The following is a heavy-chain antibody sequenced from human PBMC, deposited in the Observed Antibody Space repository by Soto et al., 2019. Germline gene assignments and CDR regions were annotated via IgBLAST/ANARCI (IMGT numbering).Heavy chain of an antibody. CDR2: IIPLSPTA. V-gene: IGHV1-69*01. D-gene: IGHD1-26*01. CDR3: AITPGGSHHALYFMDI. CDR1: GGSFPDFA. J-gene: IGHJ6*02. Sequence: QVQLVQSGPEVQKPGSSVRVSCKASGGSFPDFAVSWVRQAPGKGLEWMGGIIPLSPTANYAQRFEARVTITADVSTNTAYMDLTSLTYDDAAVYYCAITPGGSHHALYFMDIWGQGTTVTASS.